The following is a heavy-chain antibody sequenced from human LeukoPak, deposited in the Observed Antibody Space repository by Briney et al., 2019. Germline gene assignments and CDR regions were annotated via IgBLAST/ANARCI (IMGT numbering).Heavy chain of an antibody. J-gene: IGHJ4*02. CDR3: ARLIRSIAVAGHGYYFDY. D-gene: IGHD6-19*01. CDR2: IYYSGST. V-gene: IGHV4-39*01. CDR1: GGSISSSSYY. Sequence: SETLSLTCTVSGGSISSSSYYWGWIRQPPGKGLEWIGSIYYSGSTYYNLSLKSRVTISVDTSKNQFSLKLSSVTAADTAVYYCARLIRSIAVAGHGYYFDYWGQGTLVTVSS.